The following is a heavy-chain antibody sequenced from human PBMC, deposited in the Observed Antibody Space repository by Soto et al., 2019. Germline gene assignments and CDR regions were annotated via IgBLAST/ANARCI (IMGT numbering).Heavy chain of an antibody. D-gene: IGHD6-13*01. Sequence: ASVKVSCKVSGYTLTELSMHWVRQAPGKGLEWMGGFDPEDGETIYAQKFQGRVTMTEDTSTDTAYMELRSLRSDDTAVYYCARDGIAAAGRSPFNYWGQGTLVTVSS. CDR2: FDPEDGET. V-gene: IGHV1-24*01. CDR1: GYTLTELS. J-gene: IGHJ4*02. CDR3: ARDGIAAAGRSPFNY.